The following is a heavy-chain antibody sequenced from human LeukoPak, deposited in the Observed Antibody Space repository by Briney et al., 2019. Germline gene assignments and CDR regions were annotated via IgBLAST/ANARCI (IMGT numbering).Heavy chain of an antibody. CDR2: IYYSGST. CDR3: ARLTRDYYDSSGHLGGIDY. J-gene: IGHJ4*02. CDR1: GGSISSSGYY. Sequence: SETLSLTCTVSGGSISSSGYYWGWIRQTPGKGLEGIGSIYYSGSTYYNPSLKSRDTISVDTSKNQFSLQLRSVTAADTAVYCCARLTRDYYDSSGHLGGIDYWGQGSLVTVSS. V-gene: IGHV4-39*01. D-gene: IGHD3-22*01.